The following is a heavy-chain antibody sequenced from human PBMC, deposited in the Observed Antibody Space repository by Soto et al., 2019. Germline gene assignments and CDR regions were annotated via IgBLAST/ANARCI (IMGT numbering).Heavy chain of an antibody. J-gene: IGHJ3*02. D-gene: IGHD3-22*01. CDR1: GGSISSSSYY. Sequence: QLQLQESGPGLVKPSETLSLTCTVSGGSISSSSYYWGWIRQPPGKGLEWIGSIYYSGSTYYNPSLKSRVTISVDTSKNQFSLKLSSVTAADTAVYYCARHNYDSSGYLAFDIWGQGTMVTVSS. CDR2: IYYSGST. CDR3: ARHNYDSSGYLAFDI. V-gene: IGHV4-39*01.